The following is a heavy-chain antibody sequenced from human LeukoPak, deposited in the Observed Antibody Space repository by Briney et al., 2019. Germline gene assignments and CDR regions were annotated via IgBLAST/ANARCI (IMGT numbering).Heavy chain of an antibody. J-gene: IGHJ6*03. CDR2: IIPILGTA. D-gene: IGHD1-26*01. CDR1: GYTFTSYA. V-gene: IGHV1-69*05. Sequence: SVTVSCKASGYTFTSYAISWVRQAAGQGLEWMGGIIPILGTANYAQKFQGRVTITTDESTSTAYMEPSSLRTEDTAVYYCASGSGSSYYYYYYMDVWGKGTTVTVSS. CDR3: ASGSGSSYYYYYYMDV.